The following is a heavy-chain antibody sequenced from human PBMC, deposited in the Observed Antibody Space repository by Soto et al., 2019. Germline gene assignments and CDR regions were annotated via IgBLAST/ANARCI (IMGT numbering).Heavy chain of an antibody. CDR2: VSGSGASV. Sequence: EVQLLESGGGFVKPGGSLRLSCEGSGFIFSSHAMSWVRQAPGKGLEWVSSVSGSGASVHLPDFLKGRFSSSRDNSKNAVYLELNNLRVDDTAVYYCAKDLPIGSGYSFSENHWGQGTLVTVSS. CDR1: GFIFSSHA. V-gene: IGHV3-23*01. J-gene: IGHJ5*02. CDR3: AKDLPIGSGYSFSENH. D-gene: IGHD3-3*01.